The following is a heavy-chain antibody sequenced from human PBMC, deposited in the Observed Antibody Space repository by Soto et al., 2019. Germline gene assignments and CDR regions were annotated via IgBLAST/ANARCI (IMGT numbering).Heavy chain of an antibody. J-gene: IGHJ5*02. CDR3: ERVHRRGGISWFDP. V-gene: IGHV1-8*01. Sequence: ASVKVSCKAAGYTFTSYDINWVRQATGQGLEWMGWMNPNSGNTGYAQKFQGRVTMTRNTSISTAYMELSSLRSEDTAVYYCERVHRRGGISWFDPWGQGTLVTVSS. CDR2: MNPNSGNT. D-gene: IGHD3-16*01. CDR1: GYTFTSYD.